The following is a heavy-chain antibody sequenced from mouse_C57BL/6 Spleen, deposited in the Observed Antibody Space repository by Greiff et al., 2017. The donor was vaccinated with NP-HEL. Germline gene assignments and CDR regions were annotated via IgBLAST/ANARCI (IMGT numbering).Heavy chain of an antibody. CDR2: IYPGDGDT. D-gene: IGHD4-1*01. J-gene: IGHJ4*01. Sequence: LEESGAELVKPGASVKISCKASGYAFSSYWMNWVKQRPGKGLEWIGQIYPGDGDTNYNGKFKGKATLTADKSSSTAYMQLSSLTSEDSAVYFCARGGLGPPYYAMDYWGQGTSVTVSS. CDR3: ARGGLGPPYYAMDY. V-gene: IGHV1-80*01. CDR1: GYAFSSYW.